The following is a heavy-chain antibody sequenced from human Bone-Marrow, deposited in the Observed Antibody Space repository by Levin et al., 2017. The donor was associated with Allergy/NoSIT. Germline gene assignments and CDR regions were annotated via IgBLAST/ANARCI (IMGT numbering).Heavy chain of an antibody. J-gene: IGHJ6*02. V-gene: IGHV2-5*02. CDR2: IYWDDDK. CDR1: GFSLSTTGVG. D-gene: IGHD3-3*01. Sequence: VSGPTLVKPTQTLTLTCSFSGFSLSTTGVGVAWIRQPPGKALEWLALIYWDDDKRYRPSLKSRLTVTQDTSKNQVVLALTHMAPVDTATYYCAHTIASFGVVIPYGMDIWGRGTTVTVSS. CDR3: AHTIASFGVVIPYGMDI.